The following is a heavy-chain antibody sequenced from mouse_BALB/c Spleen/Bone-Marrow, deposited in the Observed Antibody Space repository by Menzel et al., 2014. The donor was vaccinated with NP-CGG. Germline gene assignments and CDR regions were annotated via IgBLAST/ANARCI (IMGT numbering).Heavy chain of an antibody. CDR2: ISSGSSTI. CDR3: VRSGSSSGYFDY. J-gene: IGHJ2*01. D-gene: IGHD1-1*01. Sequence: EVQLVESGGGLVQPGGSRKLSCAASGFTFXSFGMHWVRQAPEKGLEWVAYISSGSSTIYYADTVMGRFTISRGNPKNTLFLQMTSLRSEDTAMYYCVRSGSSSGYFDYWGQGTTLTVSS. V-gene: IGHV5-17*02. CDR1: GFTFXSFG.